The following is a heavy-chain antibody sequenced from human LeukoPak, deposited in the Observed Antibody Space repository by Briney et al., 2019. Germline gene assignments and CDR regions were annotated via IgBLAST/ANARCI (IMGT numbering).Heavy chain of an antibody. J-gene: IGHJ4*02. V-gene: IGHV4-59*08. D-gene: IGHD4-17*01. Sequence: KPSETLSLTCTVSGGSISSYYWSWIRQPPGKGLEWIGYIYYSGSTNYNPSLKSRVTISVDTSKNQFSLKLSSVTAADTAVYYCARHSVTHYFDYWGQGTLVTVSS. CDR3: ARHSVTHYFDY. CDR2: IYYSGST. CDR1: GGSISSYY.